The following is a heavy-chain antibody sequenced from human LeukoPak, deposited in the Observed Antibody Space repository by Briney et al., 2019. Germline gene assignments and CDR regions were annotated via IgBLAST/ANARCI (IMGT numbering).Heavy chain of an antibody. Sequence: GGSLRLSCAASGFTVSSNYMSWVRQAPGKGLEWVSVIYSGGSTYYADSVKGRFTISRDNSKNSLYLQMNSLRAEDTAVYYCARETTSDYYGSGSYYKGLGYWGQGTLVTVSS. J-gene: IGHJ4*02. CDR3: ARETTSDYYGSGSYYKGLGY. CDR2: IYSGGST. D-gene: IGHD3-10*01. CDR1: GFTVSSNY. V-gene: IGHV3-66*01.